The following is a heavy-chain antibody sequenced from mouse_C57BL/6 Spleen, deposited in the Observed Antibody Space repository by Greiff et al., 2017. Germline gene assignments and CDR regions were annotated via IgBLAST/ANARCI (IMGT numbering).Heavy chain of an antibody. J-gene: IGHJ2*01. CDR3: ATSLAYDYDEGY. CDR2: ISDGGSYT. V-gene: IGHV5-4*01. Sequence: EVQLQESGGGLVKPGGSLKLSCAASGFTFSSYAMSWVRQTPEKRLEWVATISDGGSYTYYPDNVKGRFTISRDNAKNNLYLQMSHLKSEDTAMYYCATSLAYDYDEGYWGQGTTLTVSS. CDR1: GFTFSSYA. D-gene: IGHD2-4*01.